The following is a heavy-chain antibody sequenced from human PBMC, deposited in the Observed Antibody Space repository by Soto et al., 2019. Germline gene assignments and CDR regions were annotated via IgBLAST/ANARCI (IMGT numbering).Heavy chain of an antibody. J-gene: IGHJ4*02. CDR1: GGSISSYY. CDR2: IYYSGST. V-gene: IGHV4-59*01. CDR3: ARGIFEVQLESDPLYYFDY. Sequence: SETLSLTCTVSGGSISSYYWSWIRQPPGKGLEWIGYIYYSGSTNYNPSLKSRVTISVDTSKNQFSLKLSSVTAADTAVYYCARGIFEVQLESDPLYYFDYWGQGTLVTVSS. D-gene: IGHD1-1*01.